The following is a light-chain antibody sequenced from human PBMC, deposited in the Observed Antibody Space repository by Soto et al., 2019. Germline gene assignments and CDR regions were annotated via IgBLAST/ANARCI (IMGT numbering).Light chain of an antibody. V-gene: IGKV3-11*01. CDR1: QSIGSY. Sequence: NVLTQSPAILSLSPGDRATLSCRASQSIGSYLAWYQQKPGQAPRLLIYDASNRATGIPARFSGSGSGTDFTLTVSGLETEDFAAYYCQQRTNSPPWTFGQGTRV. J-gene: IGKJ1*01. CDR3: QQRTNSPPWT. CDR2: DAS.